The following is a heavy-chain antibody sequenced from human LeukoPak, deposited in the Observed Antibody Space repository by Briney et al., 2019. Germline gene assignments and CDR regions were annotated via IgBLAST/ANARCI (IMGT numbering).Heavy chain of an antibody. V-gene: IGHV1-8*01. Sequence: GASVKVSCKASGYTFTSYDINWVRQATGQGLEWMGWTNPNSGNTGYAQKFQGRVTMTRNTSISTAYMELSSLRSEDTAVYYCARDLNPSVSSGDDYWGQGHLVTVSS. D-gene: IGHD2-15*01. CDR3: ARDLNPSVSSGDDY. CDR1: GYTFTSYD. J-gene: IGHJ4*02. CDR2: TNPNSGNT.